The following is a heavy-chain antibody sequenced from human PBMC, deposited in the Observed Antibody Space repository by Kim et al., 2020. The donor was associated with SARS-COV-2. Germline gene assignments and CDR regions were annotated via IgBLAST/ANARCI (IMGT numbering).Heavy chain of an antibody. Sequence: LKSRVTISVDTSKNQFSLKLSSVTAADTAVYYCARATNHLRYFDWLLLDYWGQGTLVTVSS. V-gene: IGHV4-59*01. J-gene: IGHJ4*02. D-gene: IGHD3-9*01. CDR3: ARATNHLRYFDWLLLDY.